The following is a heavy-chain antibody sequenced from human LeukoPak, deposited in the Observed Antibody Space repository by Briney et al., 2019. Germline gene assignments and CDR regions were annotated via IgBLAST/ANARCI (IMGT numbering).Heavy chain of an antibody. D-gene: IGHD3-3*01. J-gene: IGHJ4*02. V-gene: IGHV3-21*01. CDR2: ISSSSSYI. CDR1: GFTFSSYS. CDR3: ARHDPSVFGVDYYFDY. Sequence: GGSLRLSCAASGFTFSSYSMNWVRQAPGKGLEWVSSISSSSSYIYYADSVKGRFTISRDNAKNSLYLQMNSLRAEDTAAYYCARHDPSVFGVDYYFDYWGQGTLVTVSS.